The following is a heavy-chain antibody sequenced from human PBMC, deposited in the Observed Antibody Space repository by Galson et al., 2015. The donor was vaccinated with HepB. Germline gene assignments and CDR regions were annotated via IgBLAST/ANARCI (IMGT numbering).Heavy chain of an antibody. Sequence: SLRLSCAASGFTFSSYGMHWVRQAPGKGLEWVAVIWYDGSNKYYADSVKGRFTISRDNSKNTLYLQMNSLRAEDTAVYYCARDCLAAADIHDDAFDIWGQGTMVTVSS. CDR3: ARDCLAAADIHDDAFDI. D-gene: IGHD6-13*01. CDR1: GFTFSSYG. V-gene: IGHV3-33*01. CDR2: IWYDGSNK. J-gene: IGHJ3*02.